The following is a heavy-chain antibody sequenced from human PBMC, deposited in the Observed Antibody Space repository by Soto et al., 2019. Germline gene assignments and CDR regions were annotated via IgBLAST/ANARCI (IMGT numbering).Heavy chain of an antibody. CDR3: AKVVSRDGGGYDRGYYYYYMDV. Sequence: GGSLRLSCAASGFTFSSYAMSWVRQAPGKGLEWVSAISGSGGSTYYADSVKGRFTISRDNSKNTLYLQMNSLRAEDTAVYYCAKVVSRDGGGYDRGYYYYYMDVWGKGTTVTVSS. V-gene: IGHV3-23*01. J-gene: IGHJ6*03. CDR2: ISGSGGST. D-gene: IGHD5-12*01. CDR1: GFTFSSYA.